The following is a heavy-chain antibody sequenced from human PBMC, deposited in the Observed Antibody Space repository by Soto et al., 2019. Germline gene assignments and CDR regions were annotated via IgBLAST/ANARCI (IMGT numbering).Heavy chain of an antibody. CDR1: GYTFTSYG. Sequence: QVQLVQSGAEVKKPGASVKVSCKASGYTFTSYGISWVRQAPGQGLEWMGWISAYNGNTNYAQKLQVRVTMTTDTSTSTAYMELRSLRSDDTAVDYCARGATPLSYGDYFDYGGQGTLVTVSS. V-gene: IGHV1-18*01. J-gene: IGHJ4*02. D-gene: IGHD4-17*01. CDR2: ISAYNGNT. CDR3: ARGATPLSYGDYFDY.